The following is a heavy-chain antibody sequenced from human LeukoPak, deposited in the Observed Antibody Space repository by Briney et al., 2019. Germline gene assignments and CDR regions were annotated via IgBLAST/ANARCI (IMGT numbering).Heavy chain of an antibody. CDR2: INPNSSGT. J-gene: IGHJ4*02. V-gene: IGHV1-2*02. CDR3: ARWYSSGWSGFDY. D-gene: IGHD6-19*01. Sequence: ASVKVSCKASGYTFTGYYMHWVRQAPGQGLEWMVWINPNSSGTNYAQKFQGRVTMTRDKSISTAYMELSRLRSDDTAVYYCARWYSSGWSGFDYWGQGTLVTVSS. CDR1: GYTFTGYY.